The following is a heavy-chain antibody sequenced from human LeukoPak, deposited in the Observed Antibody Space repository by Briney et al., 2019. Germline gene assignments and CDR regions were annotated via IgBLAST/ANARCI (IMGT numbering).Heavy chain of an antibody. CDR3: ARVGSGWSFDY. CDR1: GGSISSYY. V-gene: IGHV4-4*07. J-gene: IGHJ4*02. Sequence: AWETLSLTCTVSGGSISSYYWSWIRQPAGRGLEWIGRIQSSGSTNYNPSLKSRVTMSVDTSKNKFSLKVNSVTAADTAVYYCARVGSGWSFDYWGQGTLVTVSS. CDR2: IQSSGST. D-gene: IGHD6-19*01.